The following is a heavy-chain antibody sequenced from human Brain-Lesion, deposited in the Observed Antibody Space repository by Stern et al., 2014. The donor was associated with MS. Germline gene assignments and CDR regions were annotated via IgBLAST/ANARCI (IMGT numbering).Heavy chain of an antibody. V-gene: IGHV4-61*02. CDR1: GGSISSGGYY. CDR2: IFNSGST. Sequence: QVQLQQSGPGLVKPSQTLSLSCTVSGGSISSGGYYWSWIRQPAGKGLEWIGRIFNSGSTSYNPSLKSRVPISIDTPKNQFSLRLNPMTAADTAVYYCARGRVVPGFQYYATDVWGQGTTVIVSS. D-gene: IGHD2-2*01. CDR3: ARGRVVPGFQYYATDV. J-gene: IGHJ6*02.